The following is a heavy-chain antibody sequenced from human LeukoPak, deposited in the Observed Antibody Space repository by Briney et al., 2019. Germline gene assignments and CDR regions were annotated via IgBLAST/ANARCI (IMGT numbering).Heavy chain of an antibody. J-gene: IGHJ5*02. CDR2: ISTYNGNR. CDR1: GYTFTKLG. D-gene: IGHD3-10*01. CDR3: ARDGRGSRSSWFDP. Sequence: ASVKVSCKASGYTFTKLGIRWVRQAPGQGLEWMGWISTYNGNRNSTQKFQDRVTMTTDTSTRTAYLELRGLRSDDTAVYYCARDGRGSRSSWFDPWGQGTLVIVSS. V-gene: IGHV1-18*01.